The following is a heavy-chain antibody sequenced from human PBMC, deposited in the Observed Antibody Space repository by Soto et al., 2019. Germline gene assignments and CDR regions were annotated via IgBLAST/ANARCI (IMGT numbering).Heavy chain of an antibody. CDR1: GFCSSSYS. V-gene: IGHV3-23*01. D-gene: IGHD3-3*01. CDR3: AKRLWSGSKYVGNGMDG. Sequence: GSLWVDCAACGFCSSSYSLTCEHQAPGKGLEWVSAISASGGSTYYTDSVKGRFTISRDNSKNTVQLEMNSLRAEDTAVYYCAKRLWSGSKYVGNGMDGWCHGTTVTISS. J-gene: IGHJ6*02. CDR2: ISASGGST.